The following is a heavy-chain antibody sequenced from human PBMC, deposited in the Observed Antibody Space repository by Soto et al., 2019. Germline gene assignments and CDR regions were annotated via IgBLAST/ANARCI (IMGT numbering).Heavy chain of an antibody. J-gene: IGHJ4*02. CDR1: GGTFSSYG. D-gene: IGHD3-9*01. V-gene: IGHV1-18*01. Sequence: ASVKVSCKASGGTFSSYGISWVRQAPGQGLEWMGWISAYNGNTNYAQKLQGRVTMTTDTSTSTAYMELRSLRSDDTAVYYCARGGAKYYDILTGYYFDYWGQGTLVTVSS. CDR2: ISAYNGNT. CDR3: ARGGAKYYDILTGYYFDY.